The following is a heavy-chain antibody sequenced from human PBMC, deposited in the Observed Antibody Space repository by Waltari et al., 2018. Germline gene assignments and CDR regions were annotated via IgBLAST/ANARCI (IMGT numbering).Heavy chain of an antibody. D-gene: IGHD1-1*01. CDR1: GFTFSDYA. Sequence: EMHLLESGGSLAQPGESLRLSCAASGFTFSDYAMAWVRQAPGKGLEWVSTISNSDDTTYYAESVKGRFTISRDNSKSTLFLQMNSLRADDTAIYYCAKELERKPYYYYGWDVWDQGP. J-gene: IGHJ6*02. V-gene: IGHV3-23*01. CDR3: AKELERKPYYYYGWDV. CDR2: ISNSDDTT.